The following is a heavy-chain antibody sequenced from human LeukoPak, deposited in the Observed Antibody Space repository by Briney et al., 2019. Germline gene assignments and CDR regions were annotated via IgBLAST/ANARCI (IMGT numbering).Heavy chain of an antibody. V-gene: IGHV4-59*08. CDR1: GGSISSYY. CDR2: IYYSGST. J-gene: IGHJ5*02. CDR3: ARVQAITIFGVVIYSNWFDP. D-gene: IGHD3-3*01. Sequence: PSETLSLTCTVSGGSISSYYWSWIRQPPGKGLEWIGYIYYSGSTNYNPSLKSRVTISVDTSKNQFSLKLSSVTAADTAVYYCARVQAITIFGVVIYSNWFDPWGQGTLVTVSS.